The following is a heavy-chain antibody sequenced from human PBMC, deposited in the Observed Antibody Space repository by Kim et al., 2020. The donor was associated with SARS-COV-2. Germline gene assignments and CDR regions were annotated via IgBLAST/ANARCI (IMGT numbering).Heavy chain of an antibody. J-gene: IGHJ4*02. CDR1: GVSVASPTYF. CDR2: IYYGGST. CDR3: ARGYKRLWWFGNILAPNYFDS. V-gene: IGHV4-31*03. Sequence: SETLSLTCTVSGVSVASPTYFWNWLRQRPGKGLEWIGYIYYGGSTNYNPSLKSRITMSIETSKSQFSLQLTSVTAADTAVYFCARGYKRLWWFGNILAPNYFDSWGQGTLVTVSS. D-gene: IGHD6-25*01.